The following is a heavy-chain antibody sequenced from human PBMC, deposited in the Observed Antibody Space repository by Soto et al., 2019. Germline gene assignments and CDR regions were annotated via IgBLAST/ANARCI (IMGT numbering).Heavy chain of an antibody. Sequence: SVKVSCKASGGTFSSYAISWVRQAPGQGLEWMGGIIPIFGTANYAQKFQGRVTITADKSTSTAYMELSSLRSEDTAVYYCARDSHRWLQFGYFDYWGQGTLVTVSS. D-gene: IGHD5-12*01. CDR1: GGTFSSYA. J-gene: IGHJ4*02. CDR3: ARDSHRWLQFGYFDY. CDR2: IIPIFGTA. V-gene: IGHV1-69*06.